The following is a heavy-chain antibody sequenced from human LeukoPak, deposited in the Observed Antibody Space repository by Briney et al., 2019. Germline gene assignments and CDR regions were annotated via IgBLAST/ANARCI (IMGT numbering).Heavy chain of an antibody. V-gene: IGHV3-30*18. CDR1: GFTVSSNS. D-gene: IGHD5-18*01. CDR3: AKSHGYSYGFDY. J-gene: IGHJ4*02. CDR2: ISYDASNK. Sequence: PGGSLRLSCTVSGFTVSSNSMSWVRQTPGKGLEWVAVISYDASNKYYADSVKGRFTISRDNSKNTLYLQMNSLRAEDTAVYYCAKSHGYSYGFDYWGQGTLVTVSS.